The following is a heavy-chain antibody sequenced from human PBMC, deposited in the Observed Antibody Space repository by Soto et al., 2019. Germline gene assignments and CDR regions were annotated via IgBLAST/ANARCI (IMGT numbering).Heavy chain of an antibody. CDR2: ISYDGSNK. V-gene: IGHV3-30-3*01. J-gene: IGHJ6*02. CDR1: GFTFSSYA. D-gene: IGHD5-18*01. CDR3: AKRKGGYGFGDLDV. Sequence: PGGSLRLSCAASGFTFSSYAMHWVRQAPGKGLEWVAVISYDGSNKYYADSVKGRFTISRDNSKNTLYLQMNSLRAEDTAVYYCAKRKGGYGFGDLDVWGQGTTVTVSS.